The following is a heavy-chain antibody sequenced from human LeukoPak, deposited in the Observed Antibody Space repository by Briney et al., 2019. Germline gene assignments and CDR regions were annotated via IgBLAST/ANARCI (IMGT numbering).Heavy chain of an antibody. D-gene: IGHD2/OR15-2a*01. CDR1: GGSISSYY. CDR3: ARGRKYYPFDY. CDR2: IYYSGST. J-gene: IGHJ4*02. Sequence: SETLSLTCTVSGGSISSYYWSWIRRPPGKGLEWIGYIYYSGSTNYNPSLKSRVTISVDTSKNQFSLKLSSVTAADTAVYYCARGRKYYPFDYWGQGTLVTVSS. V-gene: IGHV4-59*01.